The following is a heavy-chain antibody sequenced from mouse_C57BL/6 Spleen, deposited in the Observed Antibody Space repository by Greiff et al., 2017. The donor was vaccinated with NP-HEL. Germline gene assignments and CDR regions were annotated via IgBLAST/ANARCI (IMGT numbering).Heavy chain of an antibody. CDR3: ARYPGYYFDY. J-gene: IGHJ2*01. CDR1: GYAFSSSW. V-gene: IGHV1-82*01. D-gene: IGHD4-1*01. Sequence: QVQLQQSGPELVKPGASVKISCKASGYAFSSSWMNWVKQRPGKGLEWIGRIYPGDGDTNYNGKFKGKATLTADKSSSTAYMQLSSLTSGDSAVYFCARYPGYYFDYWGQGTTLTVSS. CDR2: IYPGDGDT.